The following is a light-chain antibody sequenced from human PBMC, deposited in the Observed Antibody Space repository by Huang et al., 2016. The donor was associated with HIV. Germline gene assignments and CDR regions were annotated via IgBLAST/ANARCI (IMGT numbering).Light chain of an antibody. Sequence: DIQMTQSPSSLSASVGDRVTITCRASQSISSHLNWYQQRPGKAPKLLIYAASSLQSGVPSRFSGSGSGTDFTLTISSLQPEDFATYFCQESYRTQFTFGPGTKVDIK. CDR3: QESYRTQFT. CDR2: AAS. J-gene: IGKJ3*01. V-gene: IGKV1-39*01. CDR1: QSISSH.